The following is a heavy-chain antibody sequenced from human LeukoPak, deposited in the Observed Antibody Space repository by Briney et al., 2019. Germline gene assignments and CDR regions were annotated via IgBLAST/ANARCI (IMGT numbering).Heavy chain of an antibody. CDR2: IYYSGST. J-gene: IGHJ4*02. D-gene: IGHD6-13*01. CDR1: GGSISSYY. CDR3: ARERRDRNSSSWYVTRVYFDY. Sequence: PSETLSLTCTVSGGSISSYYWSWIRQPPGKGLEWIGYIYYSGSTNYNPSLKSRVTISVDTSKNQFSLKLSSVTAADTAVYYCARERRDRNSSSWYVTRVYFDYWGQGTLVTVSS. V-gene: IGHV4-59*01.